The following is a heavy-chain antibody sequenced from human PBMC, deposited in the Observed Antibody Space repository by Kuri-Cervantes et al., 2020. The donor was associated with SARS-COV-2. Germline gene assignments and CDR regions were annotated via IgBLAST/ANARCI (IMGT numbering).Heavy chain of an antibody. D-gene: IGHD3-3*01. CDR2: IRSKAYGGTT. CDR1: GFTFGDYA. Sequence: GESLKISCTASGFTFGDYAMHWVRQAPGKGLEWVGFIRSKAYGGTTEYAASVKGRFTISRDDSKSIAYLQMNSLKTEDTAVYYCTRDDFWSGYYSYWGQGTLVTVSS. CDR3: TRDDFWSGYYSY. J-gene: IGHJ4*02. V-gene: IGHV3-49*04.